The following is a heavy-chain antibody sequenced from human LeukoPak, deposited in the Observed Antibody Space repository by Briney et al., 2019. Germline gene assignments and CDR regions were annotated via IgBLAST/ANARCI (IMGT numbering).Heavy chain of an antibody. CDR3: ARAIVGANDY. J-gene: IGHJ4*02. Sequence: PSETLSLTCTVSGGSISSGGYYWSWIRQPPGKGLEWIGYIYHSGSTYYNPSLKSRVTISVDRSKNQFSLKLSSVTAADTAVYYCARAIVGANDYWGQGTLVTVSS. CDR2: IYHSGST. D-gene: IGHD1-26*01. V-gene: IGHV4-30-2*01. CDR1: GGSISSGGYY.